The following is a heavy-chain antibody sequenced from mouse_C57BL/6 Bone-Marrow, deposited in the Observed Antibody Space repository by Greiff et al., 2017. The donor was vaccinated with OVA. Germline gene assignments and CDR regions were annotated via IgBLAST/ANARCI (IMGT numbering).Heavy chain of an antibody. CDR3: AREITRAWFAY. Sequence: QVQLQQSGAELARPGASVKLSCKASGYTFTSYGISWVKQRTGQGLEWIGEIYPRSGNTYYNEKFKGKATLTADKSSSTAYMELRSLTSEDSAVYFCAREITRAWFAYWGQGTLVTVSA. CDR2: IYPRSGNT. V-gene: IGHV1-81*01. D-gene: IGHD1-1*01. J-gene: IGHJ3*01. CDR1: GYTFTSYG.